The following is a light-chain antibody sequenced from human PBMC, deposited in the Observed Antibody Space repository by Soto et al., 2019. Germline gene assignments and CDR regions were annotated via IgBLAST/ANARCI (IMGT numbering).Light chain of an antibody. Sequence: DIQMTQSPSSVSASVGDRVTITCRASQSISTFLNWLQHKPGKTPKLLIYAASYLQSGVPSRFSGGGSGTDFTLTISSLQPEDFATYYCQQSYSTPDFGQGTRLEIK. J-gene: IGKJ5*01. V-gene: IGKV1-39*01. CDR1: QSISTF. CDR3: QQSYSTPD. CDR2: AAS.